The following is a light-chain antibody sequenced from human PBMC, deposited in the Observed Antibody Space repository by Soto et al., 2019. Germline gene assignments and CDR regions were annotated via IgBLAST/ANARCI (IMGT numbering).Light chain of an antibody. J-gene: IGLJ2*01. V-gene: IGLV2-11*01. CDR3: CSYAGIYTWV. CDR1: SSDVGGYSY. Sequence: QSVLTQPRSVSGSPGQSVTISCTGTSSDVGGYSYVSWYQHHPGRAPKLMMYDVSKRPSGVPGRFSGSKSGNTASLTISGLQAEDEADYYCCSYAGIYTWVFGGGTKSPS. CDR2: DVS.